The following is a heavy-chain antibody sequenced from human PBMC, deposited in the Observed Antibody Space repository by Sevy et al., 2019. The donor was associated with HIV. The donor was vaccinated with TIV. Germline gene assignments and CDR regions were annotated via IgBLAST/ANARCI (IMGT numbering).Heavy chain of an antibody. CDR3: TRWKAAQSIFDY. D-gene: IGHD6-13*01. Sequence: GGSLRLSCTASGFTFGDYCMSWVRQAPGKGLEWIAFLKSDVYGGTVDHAASVRGRFVISRDDSKTIAYLQMNDLKTEDTGVYYCTRWKAAQSIFDYWGQGALVAVSS. V-gene: IGHV3-49*04. J-gene: IGHJ4*02. CDR2: LKSDVYGGTV. CDR1: GFTFGDYC.